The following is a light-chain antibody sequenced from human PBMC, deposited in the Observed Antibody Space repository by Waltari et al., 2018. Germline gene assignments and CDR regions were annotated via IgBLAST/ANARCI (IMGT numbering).Light chain of an antibody. J-gene: IGLJ3*02. CDR3: SSYAGNNNLV. Sequence: QSALTQPPSASGSPGQSVTIPCTGTSSDVGGYNYAPWYQQYPGKPPKCMFYEVSKRPSGIPDRFAGSKSDNSASLTVSGVQAEDEADYYCSSYAGNNNLVFGGGTKLTVL. V-gene: IGLV2-8*01. CDR2: EVS. CDR1: SSDVGGYNY.